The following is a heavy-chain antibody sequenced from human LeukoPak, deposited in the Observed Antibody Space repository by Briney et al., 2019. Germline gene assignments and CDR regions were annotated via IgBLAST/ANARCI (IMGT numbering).Heavy chain of an antibody. Sequence: GSLRLSCAASGFTFSSYGMHWVRQARGKGLEWVAFIRYDGSNKYYADSVKGRFTISRDNSKNTLYLQMNSLRAEDTAVYYCAKEGLLDYYYYYMDVWGKGTTVTISS. CDR1: GFTFSSYG. J-gene: IGHJ6*03. CDR3: AKEGLLDYYYYYMDV. CDR2: IRYDGSNK. V-gene: IGHV3-30*02. D-gene: IGHD3-3*02.